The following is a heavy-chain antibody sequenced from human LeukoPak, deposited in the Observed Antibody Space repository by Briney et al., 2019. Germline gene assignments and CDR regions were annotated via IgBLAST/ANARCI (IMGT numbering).Heavy chain of an antibody. V-gene: IGHV3-23*01. J-gene: IGHJ4*02. Sequence: GGSLRLSCAASGFTFSTFAMSWVRQAPGKGLEWVSTISGSGTSTYFADSVKGRFTISRDNSKNTLYLQMNSLRAEDTAVYYCAKDPEQLIRYCSGGTCSLRYWGQGTLVTVSS. CDR1: GFTFSTFA. CDR2: ISGSGTST. CDR3: AKDPEQLIRYCSGGTCSLRY. D-gene: IGHD2-15*01.